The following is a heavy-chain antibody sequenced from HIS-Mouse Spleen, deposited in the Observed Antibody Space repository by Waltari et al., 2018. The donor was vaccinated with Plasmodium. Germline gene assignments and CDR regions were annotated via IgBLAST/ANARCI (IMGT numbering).Heavy chain of an antibody. J-gene: IGHJ6*02. CDR2: INPSGGST. CDR3: ARDLFRIGVAGTEYYYGMDV. CDR1: GYTFTSYY. Sequence: QVQLVQSGAEVKKPGASVKVSCKASGYTFTSYYMPWVRQAPGQGFEWMGIINPSGGSTSYAQKFQGRVTMTRDTSTSTVYMELSSLRSEDTAVYYCARDLFRIGVAGTEYYYGMDVWGQGTTVTVSS. V-gene: IGHV1-46*01. D-gene: IGHD6-19*01.